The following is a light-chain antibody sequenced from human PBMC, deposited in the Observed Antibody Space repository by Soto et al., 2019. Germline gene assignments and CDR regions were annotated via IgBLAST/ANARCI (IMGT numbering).Light chain of an antibody. CDR1: SSNIGAGYD. CDR2: GNS. Sequence: QSVLTQPPSVSGAPGQRVTISCTGSSSNIGAGYDVHWYQQLPGTAPKLLIYGNSNRPSGVADRFSGSKSGTSASLAITGLQAEDEADYYCQSYDSSLSGSAVFGGGTQLTVL. J-gene: IGLJ7*01. CDR3: QSYDSSLSGSAV. V-gene: IGLV1-40*01.